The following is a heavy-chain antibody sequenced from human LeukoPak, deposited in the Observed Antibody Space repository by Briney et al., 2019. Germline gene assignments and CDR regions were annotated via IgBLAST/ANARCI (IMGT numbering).Heavy chain of an antibody. D-gene: IGHD6-19*01. CDR3: AKDSLSSGWYGGWFDP. CDR1: GFTFSSYA. V-gene: IGHV3-23*01. Sequence: GGSLRLSCAASGFTFSSYAMSWVRQAPGKGLEWVSAISGSGGSTYYADSVKGRFTISRDNSKNTLYLQMNSLRAEDTAVYYCAKDSLSSGWYGGWFDPWGQGTLVPVSS. J-gene: IGHJ5*02. CDR2: ISGSGGST.